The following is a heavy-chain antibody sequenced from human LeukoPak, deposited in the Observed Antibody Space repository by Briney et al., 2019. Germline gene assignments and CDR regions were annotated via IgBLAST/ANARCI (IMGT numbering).Heavy chain of an antibody. D-gene: IGHD4-17*01. CDR3: ANDNYGGIFAS. CDR2: ISDTVRDT. Sequence: PGESLRLSCAASGFTFSAYGMSWVRQAPGKGLEWVSHISDTVRDTWYANSVKGRFIISRDNSRDTVYLQMISLRPEDTALYFCANDNYGGIFASWGQGTLVTVSS. V-gene: IGHV3-23*01. J-gene: IGHJ4*02. CDR1: GFTFSAYG.